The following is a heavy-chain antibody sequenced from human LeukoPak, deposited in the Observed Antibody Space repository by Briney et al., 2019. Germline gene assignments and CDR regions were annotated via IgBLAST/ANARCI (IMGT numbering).Heavy chain of an antibody. CDR1: GFTFSSYS. CDR3: ASTVAPYYYDSSGYYSRDY. V-gene: IGHV3-21*01. J-gene: IGHJ4*02. D-gene: IGHD3-22*01. Sequence: GGSLRLSCAASGFTFSSYSMKWVRQAPGKGLEWVSSISSSSSYIYYADSVKGRFTISRDNAKNSLYLQMNSLRAEDTAVYYCASTVAPYYYDSSGYYSRDYWGQGTLVTVSS. CDR2: ISSSSSYI.